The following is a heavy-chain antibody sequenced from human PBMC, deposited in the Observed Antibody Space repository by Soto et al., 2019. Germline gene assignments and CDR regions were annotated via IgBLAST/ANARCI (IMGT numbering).Heavy chain of an antibody. Sequence: QVQLQESGPGLVKPSETLSLTCTVSGASVNSGNYYWSWIRQPPGKGLEWIGYIYDSGSTNYNPSLKSRVTMSVDTSKDHFSLKLSSVTAADTAVYYCARDVAYYYGSGTYSTPGDWFDPWGQGTLVTVSS. CDR3: ARDVAYYYGSGTYSTPGDWFDP. D-gene: IGHD3-10*01. J-gene: IGHJ5*02. CDR2: IYDSGST. CDR1: GASVNSGNYY. V-gene: IGHV4-61*01.